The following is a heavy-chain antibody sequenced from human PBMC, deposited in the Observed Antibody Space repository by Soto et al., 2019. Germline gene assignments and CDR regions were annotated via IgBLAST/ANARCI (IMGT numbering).Heavy chain of an antibody. D-gene: IGHD5-18*01. V-gene: IGHV3-74*01. CDR1: GFTFSSYW. CDR3: TTTGRWILVG. CDR2: INSDGSST. J-gene: IGHJ4*02. Sequence: HPGGSLRLSCAASGFTFSSYWMHWVRQAPGKGLVWVSRINSDGSSTSYAGSVKGRFTISRDNAKNTLYLQMNSLKTEDTAVYYCTTTGRWILVGWGQGTLVTVSS.